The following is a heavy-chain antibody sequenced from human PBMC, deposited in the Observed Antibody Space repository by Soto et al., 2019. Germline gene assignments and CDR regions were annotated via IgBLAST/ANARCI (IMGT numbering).Heavy chain of an antibody. CDR2: IWYDGSNN. CDR3: ARGGYYGAGHDGFDI. V-gene: IGHV3-33*01. J-gene: IGHJ3*02. CDR1: GFTFSSYG. D-gene: IGHD3-10*01. Sequence: QVQLVESGGGVVQPGRSLRLSCAASGFTFSSYGMHWVRQAPGKGLEWVAVIWYDGSNNDYADSVKGRFTISRDNSKNTLYRQMNSRRAEYTAVYYCARGGYYGAGHDGFDIWGQGRIVTVSS.